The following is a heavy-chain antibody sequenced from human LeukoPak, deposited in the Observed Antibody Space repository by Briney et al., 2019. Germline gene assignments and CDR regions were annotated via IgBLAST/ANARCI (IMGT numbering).Heavy chain of an antibody. CDR2: INGSGGST. Sequence: TGGSLRLSCAASGFTFSSYAMSWVRQAPGQGLEWVSAINGSGGSTHYADSVKGRFTISRDNSKNTLYLQMNSLRDEDTAVYYCAKDIGEYDILTGYYIGGGSFDYWGQGTLVTVSS. J-gene: IGHJ4*02. CDR3: AKDIGEYDILTGYYIGGGSFDY. D-gene: IGHD3-9*01. CDR1: GFTFSSYA. V-gene: IGHV3-23*01.